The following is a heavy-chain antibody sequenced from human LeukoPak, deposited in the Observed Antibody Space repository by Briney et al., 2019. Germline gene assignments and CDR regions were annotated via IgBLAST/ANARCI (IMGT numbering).Heavy chain of an antibody. V-gene: IGHV3-30*03. CDR2: ISYDGSNK. D-gene: IGHD2-2*01. Sequence: GRSLRLSCAASGFTFSSYGMHWVRQAPGKGLEWVAVISYDGSNKYYADSVKGRFTISRDNSKNTLYLQMNSLRVEDTAVYYCARVAGGCSTTNCLFDYWGQGTLVTVSS. J-gene: IGHJ4*02. CDR3: ARVAGGCSTTNCLFDY. CDR1: GFTFSSYG.